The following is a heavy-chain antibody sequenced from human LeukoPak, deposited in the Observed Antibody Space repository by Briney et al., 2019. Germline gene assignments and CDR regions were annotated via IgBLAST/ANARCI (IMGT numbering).Heavy chain of an antibody. V-gene: IGHV4-39*01. D-gene: IGHD3-9*01. CDR3: ARHLLYDILTGYRYFDN. J-gene: IGHJ4*02. CDR2: IYYSGST. Sequence: SETLSLTCTVSGGSISSSSYYWGWIRQPPGKGLEWIGSIYYSGSTYYNPSLKSRVTISVDTSKNQFSLKLSSVTAADTAVYYCARHLLYDILTGYRYFDNWGQGTLVTVSS. CDR1: GGSISSSSYY.